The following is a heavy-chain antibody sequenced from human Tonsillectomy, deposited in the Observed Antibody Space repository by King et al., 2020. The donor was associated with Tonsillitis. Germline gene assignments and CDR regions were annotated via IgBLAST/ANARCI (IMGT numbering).Heavy chain of an antibody. CDR2: INPNSGGT. CDR1: GYTFTGYY. J-gene: IGHJ3*02. CDR3: AREDPEYCSSTSCYEAAFDI. V-gene: IGHV1-2*02. Sequence: QVQLVESGAEVKKPGASVKVSRKASGYTFTGYYMHWVRQAPGQGLEWMGWINPNSGGTNYAQKFQGRVTMTRDTSISTAYMELSRLRSDDTAVYYCAREDPEYCSSTSCYEAAFDIWGQGTMVTVSS. D-gene: IGHD2-2*01.